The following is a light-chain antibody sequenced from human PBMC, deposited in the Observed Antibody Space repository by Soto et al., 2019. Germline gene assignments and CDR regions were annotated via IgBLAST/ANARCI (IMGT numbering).Light chain of an antibody. V-gene: IGKV1-5*03. Sequence: DIQMTQSPSTLPASVGDRVTITCQASESISDWLAWYQQKPGKAPKLLIYKASTLVNGVPSRFSGTGSETEFTLTLTSLQPDDSATYYCQQYSGYSGLTFGGGTQVVIK. J-gene: IGKJ4*01. CDR1: ESISDW. CDR3: QQYSGYSGLT. CDR2: KAS.